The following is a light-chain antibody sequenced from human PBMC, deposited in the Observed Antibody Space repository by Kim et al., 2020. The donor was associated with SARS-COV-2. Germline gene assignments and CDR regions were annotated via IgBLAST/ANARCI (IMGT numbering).Light chain of an antibody. CDR2: GAS. V-gene: IGKV3-20*01. J-gene: IGKJ2*02. Sequence: EIVLTQSPGTLSLSPGERATLSCRASQSVSDNYLAWYQQKPGQAPKLLNYGASSRATGLPDRVSGRGSGTGFTLNISRLGPEDFAVYYRQEYDTSPSCTFGQENELEIK. CDR1: QSVSDNY. CDR3: QEYDTSPSCT.